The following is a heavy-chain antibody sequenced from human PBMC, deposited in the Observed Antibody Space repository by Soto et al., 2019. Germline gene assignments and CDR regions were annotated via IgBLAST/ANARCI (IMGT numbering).Heavy chain of an antibody. CDR1: GDTFSSYA. V-gene: IGHV1-69*06. J-gene: IGHJ4*02. Sequence: VASVKVSCKASGDTFSSYAISWVRQAPGQGLEWMGGIIPTFGTANYAQKFKGRVTITADKSTSTAYMELISLRSEDTAMYYCARGWYYYDSSGYAFDYWGQGTQVTVSS. CDR3: ARGWYYYDSSGYAFDY. D-gene: IGHD3-22*01. CDR2: IIPTFGTA.